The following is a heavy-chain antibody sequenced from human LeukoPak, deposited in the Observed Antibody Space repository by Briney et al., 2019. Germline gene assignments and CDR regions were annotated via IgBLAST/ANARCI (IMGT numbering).Heavy chain of an antibody. CDR3: ASGTIVGARGADN. J-gene: IGHJ4*02. Sequence: PGGSLRLSCAASGFTFSSYAMSWVRQAPGKGLEWVSAISGSGGSTYYTDSVKGRFTISRDNSKNTLYLQMNSLRAEDTAVYYCASGTIVGARGADNWGQGTLVTVSS. CDR2: ISGSGGST. V-gene: IGHV3-23*01. CDR1: GFTFSSYA. D-gene: IGHD1-26*01.